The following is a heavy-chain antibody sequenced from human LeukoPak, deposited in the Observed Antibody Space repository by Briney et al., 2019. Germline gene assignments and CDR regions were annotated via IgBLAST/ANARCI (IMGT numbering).Heavy chain of an antibody. CDR1: GFTFSSYW. J-gene: IGHJ4*02. CDR2: INSDGSNT. D-gene: IGHD6-13*01. CDR3: ARDNSAEKGQQLAN. Sequence: GGSLRLSCAASGFTFSSYWMHWVRQVPGKGLVWVSRINSDGSNTRYADSVKGRFTISRDNAKNTLYLQMNSLRVEDTAVYYCARDNSAEKGQQLANWGQGTRVTVST. V-gene: IGHV3-74*01.